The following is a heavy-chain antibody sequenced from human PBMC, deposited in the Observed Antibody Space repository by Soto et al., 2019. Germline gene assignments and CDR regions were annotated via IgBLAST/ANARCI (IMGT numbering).Heavy chain of an antibody. CDR3: AGGGPSSTSWYGAGCRGGRYYMGV. J-gene: IGHJ6*03. Sequence: ASVKVSCKASGYTFTSNFIHWVRQAPGQGLEWMGWINGGNGDTKYSQEFQGRVTITRDTSASTAYMELSSLTSEDTSLDYCAGGGPSSTSWYGAGCRGGRYYMGVWGKGTKVNVSS. CDR1: GYTFTSNF. V-gene: IGHV1-3*01. CDR2: INGGNGDT. D-gene: IGHD2-2*01.